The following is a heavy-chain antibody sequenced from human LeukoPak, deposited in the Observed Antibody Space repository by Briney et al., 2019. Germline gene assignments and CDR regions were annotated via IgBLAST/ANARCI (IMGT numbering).Heavy chain of an antibody. V-gene: IGHV3-7*04. CDR3: ARGDWYFDY. J-gene: IGHJ4*02. CDR1: GFTFSSYW. D-gene: IGHD2-21*01. Sequence: GGSLRLSCAASGFTFSSYWVNWARQAPGKGLEWVASINHNGNVNYYVDSVKGRFTISRDNSKNTLYLQMNSLRAEDTAVYYCARGDWYFDYWGQGTLVTVSS. CDR2: INHNGNVN.